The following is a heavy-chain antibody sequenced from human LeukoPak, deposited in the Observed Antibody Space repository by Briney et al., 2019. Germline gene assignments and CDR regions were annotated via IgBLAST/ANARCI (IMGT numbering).Heavy chain of an antibody. Sequence: ASVTVSCKVSGYTLTELSMHWVRQAPGKGLEWRGGFDPEDGETIYAQKFQGRVTMTEDTSTDTAYMELSSLRSEDTAVYYCATQNIVVVPAARFDYWGQGTLVTVSS. J-gene: IGHJ4*02. CDR2: FDPEDGET. D-gene: IGHD2-2*01. CDR3: ATQNIVVVPAARFDY. V-gene: IGHV1-24*01. CDR1: GYTLTELS.